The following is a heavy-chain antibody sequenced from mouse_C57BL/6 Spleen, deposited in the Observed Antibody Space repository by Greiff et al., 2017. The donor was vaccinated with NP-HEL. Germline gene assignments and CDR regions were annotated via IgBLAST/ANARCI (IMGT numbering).Heavy chain of an antibody. CDR1: GFTFSSYG. CDR3: ARQNYSTWYFDV. J-gene: IGHJ1*03. Sequence: EVQLVESGGDLVKPGGSLKLSCAASGFTFSSYGMSWVRQTPDKRLEWVATISSGGSYTYYPDSVKGRFTISRDNAKNTLYLQMSSLKSEDTAMYYCARQNYSTWYFDVWGTGTTVTVSS. CDR2: ISSGGSYT. V-gene: IGHV5-6*01. D-gene: IGHD2-5*01.